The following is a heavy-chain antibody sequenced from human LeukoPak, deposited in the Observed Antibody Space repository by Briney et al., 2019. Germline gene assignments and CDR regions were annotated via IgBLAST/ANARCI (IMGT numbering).Heavy chain of an antibody. Sequence: SETLSLTCTVSGDSISRSTYYWAWIRQPPGKGLEWIGSVYYGRSPYFNPSLESRATISVDTSKNHFSLKMSSVTAADTAVYYCARSSGTGAFSYWGQGTLVTVSS. CDR2: VYYGRSP. V-gene: IGHV4-39*02. J-gene: IGHJ4*02. D-gene: IGHD6-25*01. CDR1: GDSISRSTYY. CDR3: ARSSGTGAFSY.